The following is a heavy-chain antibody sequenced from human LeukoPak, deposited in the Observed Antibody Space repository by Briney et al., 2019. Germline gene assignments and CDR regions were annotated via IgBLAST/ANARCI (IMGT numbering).Heavy chain of an antibody. D-gene: IGHD5-24*01. CDR2: INPNSGGT. J-gene: IGHJ3*02. V-gene: IGHV1-2*06. CDR1: GYTFTGYY. CDR3: ARVGDGLNDAFDI. Sequence: ASVKVSCKDSGYTFTGYYMNWVRQAPGQGLEWMGRINPNSGGTNYAQKFQGRVTMTRDTSINTAYMELSRLRSDDTAVYYCARVGDGLNDAFDIWGQGTMVTVSS.